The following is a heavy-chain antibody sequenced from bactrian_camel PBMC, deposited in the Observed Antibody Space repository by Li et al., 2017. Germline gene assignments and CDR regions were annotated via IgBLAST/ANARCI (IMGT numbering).Heavy chain of an antibody. Sequence: HVQLVESGGGSVQAGGSLRLSCAPSGYPYNSYCMAWFREAPGKEREEVATIDSNRGTRTYADAVNGRFTISTDNAENTLYHQMNNLKPEDTAMYYCAAFSCVYGSWYRWPRATDVQYWGQGTQVTVS. CDR2: IDSNRGTR. V-gene: IGHV3S26*01. CDR3: AAFSCVYGSWYRWPRATDVQY. CDR1: GYPYNSYC. D-gene: IGHD2*01. J-gene: IGHJ4*01.